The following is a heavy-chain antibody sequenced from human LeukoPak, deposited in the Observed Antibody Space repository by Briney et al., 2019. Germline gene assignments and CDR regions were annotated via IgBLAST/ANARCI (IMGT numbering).Heavy chain of an antibody. CDR3: ATPPGKVDY. CDR1: GFTFTGFH. Sequence: ASVKVSCKTSGFTFTGFHMHWVRQAPGQGLEWMGWINPNSGGTTYAQKFQGRVNMTRDTSISAVYMELSRLTSDDTAEYYCATPPGKVDYWGQGTLVTVSS. CDR2: INPNSGGT. V-gene: IGHV1-2*02. D-gene: IGHD4-23*01. J-gene: IGHJ4*02.